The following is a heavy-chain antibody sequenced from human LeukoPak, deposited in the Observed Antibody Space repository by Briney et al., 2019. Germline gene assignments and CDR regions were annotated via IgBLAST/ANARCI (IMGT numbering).Heavy chain of an antibody. Sequence: GSLRLSCAASGFTFSSYSMNWVRQPPGKGLESIGSIYYSGSTYYNPSLKSRVTISVDTSKNQFSLKLSSVTAADTAVYYCAARAAVVSKLDYWGQGTLVTVSS. J-gene: IGHJ4*02. V-gene: IGHV4-39*07. CDR1: GFTFSSYS. CDR3: AARAAVVSKLDY. CDR2: IYYSGST. D-gene: IGHD6-25*01.